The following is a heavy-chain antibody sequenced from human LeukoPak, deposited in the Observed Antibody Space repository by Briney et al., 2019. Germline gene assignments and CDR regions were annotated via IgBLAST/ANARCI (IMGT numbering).Heavy chain of an antibody. Sequence: SSETLSLTCTVSGGSISTYYWSWIRQPPGKGLEWIGYIYYSGSTNYNPSLKSRVTISVDTSKSQFSLKLSSVTAADTAVYYCARDEYPGSGIDYWGQGTLVTVSS. CDR2: IYYSGST. J-gene: IGHJ4*02. CDR1: GGSISTYY. V-gene: IGHV4-59*01. D-gene: IGHD3-10*01. CDR3: ARDEYPGSGIDY.